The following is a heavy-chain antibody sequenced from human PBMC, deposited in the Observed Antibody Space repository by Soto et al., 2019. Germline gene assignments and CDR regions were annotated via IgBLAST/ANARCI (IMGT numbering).Heavy chain of an antibody. CDR1: GFTFSSYS. V-gene: IGHV3-21*01. CDR3: ARDDCSSTSCYRMDV. Sequence: EVQLVESGGGLVKPGGSLRLSCAASGFTFSSYSMNWVRQAPGKGLEWVSSISSSSSYIYYADSVKGRFTISRDNAKNSLYLQMNSLRAEDTAVYYCARDDCSSTSCYRMDVWGQGTTVTVSS. D-gene: IGHD2-2*02. CDR2: ISSSSSYI. J-gene: IGHJ6*02.